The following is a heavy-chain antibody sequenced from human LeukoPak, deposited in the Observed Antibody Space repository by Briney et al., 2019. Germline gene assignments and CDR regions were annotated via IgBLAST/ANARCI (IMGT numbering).Heavy chain of an antibody. CDR3: ARGGSSNRYGMDV. CDR1: GGTFSSYA. CDR2: IIPILGIA. V-gene: IGHV1-69*04. D-gene: IGHD6-13*01. Sequence: GASVKVSCKASGGTFSSYAISWVRQAPEQGLEWMGRIIPILGIANYAQKFQGRVTITADKSTSTAYMELSSLRSEDTAVYYCARGGSSNRYGMDVWGQGTTVTVSS. J-gene: IGHJ6*02.